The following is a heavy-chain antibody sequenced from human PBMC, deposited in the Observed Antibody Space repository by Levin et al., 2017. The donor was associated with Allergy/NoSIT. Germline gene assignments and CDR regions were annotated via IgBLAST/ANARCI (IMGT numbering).Heavy chain of an antibody. V-gene: IGHV3-30-3*01. Sequence: GGSLRLSCAASRVTFKPYGMHWVRQAPGKGLEWVAFISSDGTKEYYADSVKGRFTISRDNSKDTLYLQMSSLRAEDTALYYCARSFYDGPGYFYFDYWGQGALATVSS. J-gene: IGHJ4*02. CDR3: ARSFYDGPGYFYFDY. D-gene: IGHD3-22*01. CDR2: ISSDGTKE. CDR1: RVTFKPYG.